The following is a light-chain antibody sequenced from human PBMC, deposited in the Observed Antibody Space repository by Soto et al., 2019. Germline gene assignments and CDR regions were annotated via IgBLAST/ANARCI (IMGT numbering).Light chain of an antibody. CDR2: GAS. Sequence: EIVSTQSPGTLSLSPGERATLSCRASQSVSSSYLAWYQQNPGQAPRLLIYGASSRATGIPDRFSGSGSGTDFTLTISRLEPEDFAMYYCQHFGSSSGYTFGQGTKVEIK. CDR3: QHFGSSSGYT. CDR1: QSVSSSY. V-gene: IGKV3-20*01. J-gene: IGKJ2*01.